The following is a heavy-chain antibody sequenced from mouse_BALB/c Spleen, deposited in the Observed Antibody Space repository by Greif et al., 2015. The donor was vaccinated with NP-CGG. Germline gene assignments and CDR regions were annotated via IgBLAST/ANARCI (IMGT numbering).Heavy chain of an antibody. CDR3: ARGNRYDDGYYFDY. Sequence: EVQRVESGGGLVQPGGSRKLSCAASGFTFSSFGMHWVRQAPEKGLEWVAYISSGSSTIYYADTVKGRFTISRDNPKNTLFLQMTSLRSEDTAMYYCARGNRYDDGYYFDYWGQGTTLTVSS. V-gene: IGHV5-17*02. D-gene: IGHD2-14*01. CDR1: GFTFSSFG. J-gene: IGHJ2*01. CDR2: ISSGSSTI.